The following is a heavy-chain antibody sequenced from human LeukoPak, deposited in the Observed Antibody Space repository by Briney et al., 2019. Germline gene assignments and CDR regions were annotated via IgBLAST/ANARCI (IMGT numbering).Heavy chain of an antibody. Sequence: PGRSLRLSCAASGFTFSIYAMSGVRQAPGKGLEWGSAISGSGGSTYYADSVKGRFTISRDNSKNTLYLQMNSLRAEDTAVYYCAKDGLAHAFDIWGQGTMVTVSS. J-gene: IGHJ3*02. CDR2: ISGSGGST. CDR1: GFTFSIYA. CDR3: AKDGLAHAFDI. V-gene: IGHV3-23*01.